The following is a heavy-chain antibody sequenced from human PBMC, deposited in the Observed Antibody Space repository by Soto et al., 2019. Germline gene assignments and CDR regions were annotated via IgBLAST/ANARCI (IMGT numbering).Heavy chain of an antibody. CDR2: IIPVLTTP. V-gene: IGHV1-69*01. CDR1: GGTFSIYG. J-gene: IGHJ6*02. CDR3: AYSVGRALSGEDGMDV. Sequence: QVQLVQSGAEVKKTGSSVKGSCKASGGTFSIYGFSWVRQAPGQGPEWIGGIIPVLTTPNYAQKFQGRVKIVGNESTTAVYMELSRLKVEATALYYCAYSVGRALSGEDGMDVWGQGTSVTV. D-gene: IGHD2-15*01.